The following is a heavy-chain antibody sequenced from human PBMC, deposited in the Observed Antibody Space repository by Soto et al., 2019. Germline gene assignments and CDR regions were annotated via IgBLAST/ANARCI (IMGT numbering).Heavy chain of an antibody. CDR3: ARGLITGSQYSGGRYYFDS. CDR1: GGSFSGYI. V-gene: IGHV4-34*01. D-gene: IGHD1-26*01. Sequence: SGTLSLTCDVYGGSFSGYIWTWIRQTPGKGLQWIGQINHSGSAIYNPSLKSRVTISVHTSNSQFSLELSSVTAADTAVYYCARGLITGSQYSGGRYYFDSWGQGTQVTVS. J-gene: IGHJ4*02. CDR2: INHSGSA.